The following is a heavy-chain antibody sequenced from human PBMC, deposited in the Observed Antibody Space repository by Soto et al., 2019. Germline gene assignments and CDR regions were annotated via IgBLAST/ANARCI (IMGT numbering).Heavy chain of an antibody. J-gene: IGHJ4*02. D-gene: IGHD6-13*01. Sequence: PGGSLRLSCAASGFTFISYAMTWVRQAPGKGLEWVSTISGSGGSTYYADSVKGRFTISRDNSKDTLYLQMNSLRAEDTAVYYCAQLVPSDYWGQGTLVTVSS. CDR1: GFTFISYA. V-gene: IGHV3-23*01. CDR3: AQLVPSDY. CDR2: ISGSGGST.